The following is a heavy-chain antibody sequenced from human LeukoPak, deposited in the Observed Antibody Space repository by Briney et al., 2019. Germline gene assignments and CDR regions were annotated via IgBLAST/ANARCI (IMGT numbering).Heavy chain of an antibody. V-gene: IGHV4-4*02. J-gene: IGHJ4*02. CDR1: GGIIHTMNW. Sequence: PSGTLSFTCSGSGGIIHTMNWWRWVRQPPGKGLEWIGEVHLSATSNYNPSLKSRVSMSIDKSKNQLSLKLTSVTAADTAMYYCARSSGGFARFGFWGQGTLVTVSS. CDR3: ARSSGGFARFGF. D-gene: IGHD3-16*01. CDR2: VHLSATS.